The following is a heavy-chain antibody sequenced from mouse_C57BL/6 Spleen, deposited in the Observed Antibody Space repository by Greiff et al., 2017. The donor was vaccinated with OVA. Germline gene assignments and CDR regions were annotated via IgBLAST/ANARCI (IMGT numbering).Heavy chain of an antibody. J-gene: IGHJ4*01. D-gene: IGHD2-2*01. Sequence: VQLQQSGAELVKPGASVKLSCTASGFNIKDYYMHWVKQRTEQGLEWIGRIDPEDGATKYAPQFQGKATITADTSSNTAYLQLSSLTSEDTAVYYCARGGYRDAMDYWGQGTSVTVSS. CDR1: GFNIKDYY. CDR3: ARGGYRDAMDY. V-gene: IGHV14-2*01. CDR2: IDPEDGAT.